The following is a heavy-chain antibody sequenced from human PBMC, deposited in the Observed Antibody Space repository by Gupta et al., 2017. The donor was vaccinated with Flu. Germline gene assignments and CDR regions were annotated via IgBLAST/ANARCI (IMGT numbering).Heavy chain of an antibody. J-gene: IGHJ6*02. D-gene: IGHD3-10*01. Sequence: EVQLVESGRGLVQPAGSLRLSCAASGFTSSSYSMNWVRQAPRKGLEWVSYISSSSRTIYYADSVKGRFTISRDNAKNSLYLQMNSLRDEDTAVYYCARKANYYGSGSYYNAVKIYYYYGMDVWGQGNTVTVSS. V-gene: IGHV3-48*02. CDR1: GFTSSSYS. CDR2: ISSSSRTI. CDR3: ARKANYYGSGSYYNAVKIYYYYGMDV.